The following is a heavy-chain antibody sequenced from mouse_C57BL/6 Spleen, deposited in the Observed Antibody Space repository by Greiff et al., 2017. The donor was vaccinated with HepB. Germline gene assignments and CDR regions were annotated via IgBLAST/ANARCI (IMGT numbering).Heavy chain of an antibody. CDR1: GFTFTDYY. D-gene: IGHD2-4*01. CDR2: IRNKANGYTT. CDR3: ARSPYDYDGEAWFAY. J-gene: IGHJ3*01. Sequence: EVHLVESGGGLVQPGGSLSLSCAASGFTFTDYYMSWVRQPPGKALEWLGFIRNKANGYTTEYSASVKGRFTISRDNSQSILYLQMNALRAEDSATYYCARSPYDYDGEAWFAYWGQGTLVTVSA. V-gene: IGHV7-3*01.